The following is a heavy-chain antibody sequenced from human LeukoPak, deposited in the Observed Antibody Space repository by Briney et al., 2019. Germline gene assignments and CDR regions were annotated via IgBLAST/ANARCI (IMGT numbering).Heavy chain of an antibody. CDR1: GFTFNRYG. CDR3: AKLQSVVIPAAMLGFDY. D-gene: IGHD2-2*01. J-gene: IGHJ4*02. V-gene: IGHV3-23*01. CDR2: ISASGANR. Sequence: GGSLRLSCAASGFTFNRYGMSWVRQAPGKGLEWVSGISASGANRYYADSVKGRFTISRDNSRDTLSVQINSLRAEDTAVYYCAKLQSVVIPAAMLGFDYWGQGILVTASS.